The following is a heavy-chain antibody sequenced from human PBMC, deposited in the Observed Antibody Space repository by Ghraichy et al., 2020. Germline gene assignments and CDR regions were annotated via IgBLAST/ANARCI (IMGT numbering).Heavy chain of an antibody. V-gene: IGHV1-58*01. Sequence: KVSCKTSGFTFINSAVQWVRQARGQRLEWVGWIVVGNGHTAYAQELQGRVTITRDMSTTTAFMELSSLDSEDTAVYFCAAEVPQGSSWGIWGQGTMITVS. D-gene: IGHD6-13*01. J-gene: IGHJ3*02. CDR3: AAEVPQGSSWGI. CDR2: IVVGNGHT. CDR1: GFTFINSA.